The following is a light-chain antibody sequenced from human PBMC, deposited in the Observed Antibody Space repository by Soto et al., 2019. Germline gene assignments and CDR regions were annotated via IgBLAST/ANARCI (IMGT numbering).Light chain of an antibody. V-gene: IGLV2-14*01. Sequence: QSALTQPASVSGSPRQSITISCTGASSDVGGYTYVSWYQQQPGKAPKLMIYEVNNRPSGVSNRSSGSKSGNTASLTISGLQAEDEADYYCSSYTSSSTLYVFGTGTKLTVL. CDR3: SSYTSSSTLYV. J-gene: IGLJ1*01. CDR1: SSDVGGYTY. CDR2: EVN.